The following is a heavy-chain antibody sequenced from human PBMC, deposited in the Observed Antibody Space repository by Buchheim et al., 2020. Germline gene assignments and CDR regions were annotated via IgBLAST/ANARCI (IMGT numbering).Heavy chain of an antibody. CDR3: ARLNDYSNYVHGSNWFDP. D-gene: IGHD4-11*01. CDR1: GFTFSSYW. Sequence: EVQLVESGGGLVQPGGSLRLSCAASGFTFSSYWMSWVRQAPGKGLEWVANIKQDGSEKYYVDSVKGRFTISSDNAKNSLYLQMNSLRAEDTAVYYCARLNDYSNYVHGSNWFDPWGQGTL. CDR2: IKQDGSEK. V-gene: IGHV3-7*01. J-gene: IGHJ5*02.